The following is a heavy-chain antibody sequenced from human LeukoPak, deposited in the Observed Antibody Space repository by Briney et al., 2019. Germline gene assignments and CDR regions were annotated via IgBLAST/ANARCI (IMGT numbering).Heavy chain of an antibody. CDR3: ARSNQADDY. D-gene: IGHD1-14*01. CDR2: INTGGSST. Sequence: GRSLRLSCAASGFTFSSYWMHWVRQVPGKGLVWVARINTGGSSTTYADSVKGRFTISRDNAKNMLYLQMDSLGDEDTGVYYCARSNQADDYWGQGTLVTVSS. V-gene: IGHV3-74*01. CDR1: GFTFSSYW. J-gene: IGHJ4*02.